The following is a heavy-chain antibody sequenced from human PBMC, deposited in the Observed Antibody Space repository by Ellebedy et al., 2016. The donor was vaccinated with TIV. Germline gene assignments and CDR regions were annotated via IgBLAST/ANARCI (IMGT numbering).Heavy chain of an antibody. CDR2: IYYSGST. CDR1: GGSISSSSYH. V-gene: IGHV4-61*01. CDR3: AREHGDRTWDY. Sequence: SETLSLTCTVSGGSISSSSYHWGWIRQPPGKGLEWIGYIYYSGSTNYNPSLKSRVTISVDTSKNQFSLKLSSVTAADTAVYYCAREHGDRTWDYWGQGTLVTVSS. D-gene: IGHD4-17*01. J-gene: IGHJ4*02.